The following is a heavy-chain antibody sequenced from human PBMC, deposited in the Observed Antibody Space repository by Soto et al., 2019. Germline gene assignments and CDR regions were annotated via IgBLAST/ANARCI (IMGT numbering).Heavy chain of an antibody. V-gene: IGHV1-69*02. CDR1: GGTFSSYT. Sequence: SVKVSCKASGGTFSSYTISWVRQAPGQGLEWMGRIIPILGIANYAQKFQGRVTITTDTSTSTAYMGLSSLRSEDTAVYYCARGPDWFDPWGQGTLVTVSS. CDR2: IIPILGIA. CDR3: ARGPDWFDP. J-gene: IGHJ5*02.